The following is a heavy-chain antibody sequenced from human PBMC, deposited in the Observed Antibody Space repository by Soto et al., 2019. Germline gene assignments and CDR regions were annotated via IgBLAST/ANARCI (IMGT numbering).Heavy chain of an antibody. CDR2: ISYDGSNK. CDR1: GFTFSSYG. J-gene: IGHJ4*02. Sequence: GGSLRLSCAASGFTFSSYGMHWVRQAPGKGLEWVAVISYDGSNKYYADSVKGRFTISRDNSKNTLYLQMNSLRAEDTAVYYCAKDLLAAAGIFDYWGRGTLVTVSS. D-gene: IGHD6-13*01. V-gene: IGHV3-30*18. CDR3: AKDLLAAAGIFDY.